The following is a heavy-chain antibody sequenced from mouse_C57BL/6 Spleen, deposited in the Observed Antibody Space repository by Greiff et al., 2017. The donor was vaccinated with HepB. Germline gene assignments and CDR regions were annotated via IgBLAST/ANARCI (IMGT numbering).Heavy chain of an antibody. CDR2: IDPSDSYT. D-gene: IGHD1-1*01. J-gene: IGHJ2*01. CDR3: ARGEGRGFDY. Sequence: VQLQQPGAELVMPGASVKLSCKASGYTFTSYWMHWVKQRPGQGLEWIGEIDPSDSYTNYNQKFKGKSTLTVDKSSSTAYMQLSSLTSEDSAVYYCARGEGRGFDYGGQGTTLTVSS. CDR1: GYTFTSYW. V-gene: IGHV1-69*01.